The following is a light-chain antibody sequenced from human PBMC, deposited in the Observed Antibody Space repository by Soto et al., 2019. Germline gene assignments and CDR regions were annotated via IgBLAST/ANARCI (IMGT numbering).Light chain of an antibody. CDR1: SSDVGGYNY. CDR2: DVS. J-gene: IGLJ1*01. V-gene: IGLV2-14*01. CDR3: DSYTSGSSYV. Sequence: QSALTQPASVSGSPGQSITISCTGTSSDVGGYNYVSWYQQPPGKAPKLMIYDVSYRPSGVSDRFSGSKSGNTASLTISGLQSEDEADYYCDSYTSGSSYVFGTGTKVTVL.